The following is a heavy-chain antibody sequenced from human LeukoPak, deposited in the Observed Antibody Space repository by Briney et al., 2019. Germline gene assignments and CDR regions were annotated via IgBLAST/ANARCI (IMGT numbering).Heavy chain of an antibody. CDR3: ASDLSTWFD. V-gene: IGHV3-66*01. Sequence: ETLSLTCAVSGGSISSSNWWSWVRQAPGMGLEWVSTIYRGGSSFYADSVKGRFTISRDNSKNTLNLQMDSLRAEDTAVYYCASDLSTWFDWGQGTQVTVAS. CDR2: IYRGGSS. CDR1: GGSISSSNW. D-gene: IGHD6-13*01. J-gene: IGHJ4*02.